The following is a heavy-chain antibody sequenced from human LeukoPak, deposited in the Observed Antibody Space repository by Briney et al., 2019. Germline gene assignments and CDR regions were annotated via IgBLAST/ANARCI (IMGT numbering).Heavy chain of an antibody. Sequence: PSETLSLTCTVSGVSVSSGNYYWSWIRQPPGKGLEWIGYIYYSGSTNYNPSLKSRVTISVDTSKNQFSLKLSSVTAADTAVYYCARGGYGYYYYYGMDVWGQGTTVTVSS. CDR2: IYYSGST. CDR1: GVSVSSGNYY. V-gene: IGHV4-61*01. D-gene: IGHD5-18*01. CDR3: ARGGYGYYYYYGMDV. J-gene: IGHJ6*02.